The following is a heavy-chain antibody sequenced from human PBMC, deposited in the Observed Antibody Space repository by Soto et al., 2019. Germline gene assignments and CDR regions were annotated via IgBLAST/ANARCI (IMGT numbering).Heavy chain of an antibody. CDR1: GYTFTSYG. CDR2: ISAYNGNT. V-gene: IGHV1-18*01. J-gene: IGHJ6*03. CDR3: ARGRGRTVWPYYYYYMDV. Sequence: RASVKVSCKASGYTFTSYGISWVRQAPGQGLEWMGWISAYNGNTNYAQKLQGRVTMTTDTSTSTAYMELRSLRSDDTAVYYCARGRGRTVWPYYYYYMDVWGKGTTVTVSS. D-gene: IGHD3-16*01.